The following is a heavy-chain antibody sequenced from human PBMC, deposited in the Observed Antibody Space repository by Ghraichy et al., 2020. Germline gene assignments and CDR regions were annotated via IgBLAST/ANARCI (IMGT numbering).Heavy chain of an antibody. CDR2: IYYSGST. CDR1: GGSISSYY. CDR3: AGGASYYYYYMDV. V-gene: IGHV4-59*01. D-gene: IGHD3-16*01. Sequence: SETLSLTCTVSGGSISSYYWSWIRQPPGKGLEWIGYIYYSGSTNYNPSLKSRVTISVDTSKNQFSLKLSSVTAADTAVYYCAGGASYYYYYMDVWGKGTTVTVSS. J-gene: IGHJ6*03.